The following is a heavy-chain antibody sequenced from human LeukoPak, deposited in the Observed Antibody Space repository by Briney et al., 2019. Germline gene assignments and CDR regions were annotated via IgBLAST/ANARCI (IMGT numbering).Heavy chain of an antibody. Sequence: ASVKVSCKASGYTFTSYYMHWVRQAPGQGLEWMGIINPSGGSTSYAQKFQGRVTMTEDTSTDTAYMELSSLRSEDTAVYYCATAQWVHCSSTSCHHNWFDPWGQGTLVTVSS. V-gene: IGHV1-46*01. CDR3: ATAQWVHCSSTSCHHNWFDP. CDR2: INPSGGST. CDR1: GYTFTSYY. D-gene: IGHD2-2*01. J-gene: IGHJ5*02.